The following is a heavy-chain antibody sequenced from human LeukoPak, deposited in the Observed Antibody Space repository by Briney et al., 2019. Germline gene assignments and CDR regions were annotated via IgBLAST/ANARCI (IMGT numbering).Heavy chain of an antibody. CDR1: GFTISSFS. D-gene: IGHD6-19*01. Sequence: GGSLRLSCAASGFTISSFSMNWVRQAPGKGLEWVSSISSSSSYIYYADSVKGRFTISRHNAKNSLYLQMNSLRAEDTAVYYCARKPLAVASDYWGQGTLVTVSS. CDR3: ARKPLAVASDY. J-gene: IGHJ4*02. CDR2: ISSSSSYI. V-gene: IGHV3-21*01.